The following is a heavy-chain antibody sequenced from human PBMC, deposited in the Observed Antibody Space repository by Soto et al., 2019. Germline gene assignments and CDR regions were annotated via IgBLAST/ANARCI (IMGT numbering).Heavy chain of an antibody. CDR2: INAGNGNT. Sequence: ASVKVSCKASGYTFTSYAMHWVRQAPGQRLEWMGWINAGNGNTKYSQKFQGRVTITRDTSASTAYMELSSLRSEDTAVYYCARCAHGTGYDFWSGYPPYYYYMDVWGKGTTVTVSS. D-gene: IGHD3-3*01. V-gene: IGHV1-3*01. CDR3: ARCAHGTGYDFWSGYPPYYYYMDV. CDR1: GYTFTSYA. J-gene: IGHJ6*03.